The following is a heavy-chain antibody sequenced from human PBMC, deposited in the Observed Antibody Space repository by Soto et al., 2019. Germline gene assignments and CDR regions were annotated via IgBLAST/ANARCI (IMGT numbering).Heavy chain of an antibody. CDR2: IRDKGNGYAT. CDR3: ARLDAPGDRALDV. Sequence: GGSLRLSCAGSGFSFSGSAIHWVRQASGKGLEWVARIRDKGNGYATGYAASVKDRFTISRDDSKNTAFLQMSSLSTEDTAVYYCARLDAPGDRALDVWGQGTMVTVSS. V-gene: IGHV3-73*01. CDR1: GFSFSGSA. J-gene: IGHJ3*01.